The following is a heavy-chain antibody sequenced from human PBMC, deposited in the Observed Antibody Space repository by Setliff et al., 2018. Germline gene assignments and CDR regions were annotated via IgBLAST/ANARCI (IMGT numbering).Heavy chain of an antibody. CDR1: GGSISSSNW. D-gene: IGHD2-15*01. J-gene: IGHJ3*02. CDR3: EKDKRNGATGVSDI. CDR2: IYHSGST. Sequence: SETLSLTCAVSGGSISSSNWWSWVRQPPGKGLEWIGEIYHSGSTNYNPSLKRRVTISVDNSKNQSSLKLSSVTAADTAVYYCEKDKRNGATGVSDIWGQGTMVTVSS. V-gene: IGHV4-4*02.